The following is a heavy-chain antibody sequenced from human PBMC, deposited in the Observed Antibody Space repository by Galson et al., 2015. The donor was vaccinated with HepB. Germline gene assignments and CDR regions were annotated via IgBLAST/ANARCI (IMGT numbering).Heavy chain of an antibody. Sequence: SLRLSCAASGFTFSSYWMSWVRQAPGKGLEWVANIKQDGSEKYYVDSVKGRFTISRDNAKNSLYLQMNSLRAEDTAVYYCARAWSMYYYGSGSYYNVGAYYFDYWGQGTLVTVSS. CDR3: ARAWSMYYYGSGSYYNVGAYYFDY. J-gene: IGHJ4*02. D-gene: IGHD3-10*01. CDR2: IKQDGSEK. CDR1: GFTFSSYW. V-gene: IGHV3-7*01.